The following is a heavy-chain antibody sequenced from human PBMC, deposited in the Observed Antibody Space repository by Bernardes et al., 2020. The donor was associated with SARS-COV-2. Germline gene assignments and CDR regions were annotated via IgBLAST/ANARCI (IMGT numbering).Heavy chain of an antibody. CDR3: AKDLYGGGFSVDWFDP. V-gene: IGHV3-23*01. CDR2: ISGSGGST. Sequence: GGSLRLSCAASGFTFSSSAMSWVRQAPGKGLEWVSAISGSGGSTYYADSVKGRFTISRDNSKNTLYLQMNSLRAEDTAVYYCAKDLYGGGFSVDWFDPWGQGTLVTFSS. J-gene: IGHJ5*02. CDR1: GFTFSSSA. D-gene: IGHD4-17*01.